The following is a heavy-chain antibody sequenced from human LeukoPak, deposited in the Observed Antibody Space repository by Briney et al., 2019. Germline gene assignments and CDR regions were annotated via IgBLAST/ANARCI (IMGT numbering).Heavy chain of an antibody. CDR1: GFTFSSYA. D-gene: IGHD6-13*01. Sequence: GGSLRLSCAASGFTFSSYAMHWVRQAPGKGLEWVAVISYDGSNKYYADSVKGRFTISRDNSKNTPYLQMNSLRAEDTAVYYCARDPYSSSWYIHNWFDPWGQGTLVTVSS. CDR3: ARDPYSSSWYIHNWFDP. J-gene: IGHJ5*02. CDR2: ISYDGSNK. V-gene: IGHV3-30-3*01.